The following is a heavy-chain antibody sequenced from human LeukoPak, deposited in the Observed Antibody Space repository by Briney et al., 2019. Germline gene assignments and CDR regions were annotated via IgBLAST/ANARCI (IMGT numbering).Heavy chain of an antibody. CDR1: GFTFSSYA. D-gene: IGHD6-13*01. J-gene: IGHJ4*02. V-gene: IGHV3-30-3*01. CDR2: ISYDGSNK. CDR3: ARDDSSSWPY. Sequence: GGSLRLSCAASGFTFSSYAMHWVRQAPGKGLEWVAVISYDGSNKYYADSVKGRFPISRDNSKNTLYLQMNSLRAEDTAVYYCARDDSSSWPYWGQGTLVTVSS.